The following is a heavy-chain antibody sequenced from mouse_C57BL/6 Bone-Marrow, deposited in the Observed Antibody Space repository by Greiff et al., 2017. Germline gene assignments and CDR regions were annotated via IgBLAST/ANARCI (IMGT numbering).Heavy chain of an antibody. Sequence: VKLMESGPELVKPGASVKISCKASGYTFTDYYINWVKQRPGQGLEWIGWIFPGSGSTYYNEKFKGTATLTVDNSSRTAYMLLSSLTSEDSAVYFCRNHYYCSSYDWYFDVWGTGTTVTVSS. CDR3: RNHYYCSSYDWYFDV. CDR2: IFPGSGST. J-gene: IGHJ1*03. D-gene: IGHD1-1*01. CDR1: GYTFTDYY. V-gene: IGHV1-75*01.